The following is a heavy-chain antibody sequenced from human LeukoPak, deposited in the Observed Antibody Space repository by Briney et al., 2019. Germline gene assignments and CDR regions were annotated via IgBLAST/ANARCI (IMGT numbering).Heavy chain of an antibody. D-gene: IGHD3-16*01. J-gene: IGHJ4*02. CDR1: GFTFSTYG. Sequence: GRSLRLSCATSGFTFSTYGIHWVRQAPGKGLEWVAAIWPDGSYKYYADSVKGRFTISRDNSKNTVYLQMNTLRDEDTAVYYCARAVGPFDYWGRGTLVTVSS. CDR2: IWPDGSYK. CDR3: ARAVGPFDY. V-gene: IGHV3-33*01.